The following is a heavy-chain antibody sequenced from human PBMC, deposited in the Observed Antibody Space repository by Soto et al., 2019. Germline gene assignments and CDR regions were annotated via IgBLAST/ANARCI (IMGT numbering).Heavy chain of an antibody. CDR2: INAGNGNT. J-gene: IGHJ4*02. D-gene: IGHD6-19*01. CDR1: GYTFTSYA. CDR3: ARDGVAVAGTDY. Sequence: QVQLVQSGAEVKKPGASVKVSCKASGYTFTSYAMHWVRQAPGQRPEWMGWINAGNGNTKYSQKFQGRVTITRDTSASTAYMELSSLRSEDTAVYYCARDGVAVAGTDYWGQGTLVTVSS. V-gene: IGHV1-3*01.